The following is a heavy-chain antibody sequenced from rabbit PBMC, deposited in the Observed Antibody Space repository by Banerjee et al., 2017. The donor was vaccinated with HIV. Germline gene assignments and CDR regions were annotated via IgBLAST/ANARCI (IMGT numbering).Heavy chain of an antibody. J-gene: IGHJ4*01. CDR2: IYAGSSGST. V-gene: IGHV1S45*01. Sequence: QEQLEESGGDLVKPGASLTLTCTASGFSFSSSYWICWVRQAPGKGLEWIGCIYAGSSGSTYYASWAKGRFTISKTSSTTVTLQMTSLTAADTATYFCVRGRSSSGYNLWGPGTLVTVS. CDR3: VRGRSSSGYNL. CDR1: GFSFSSSYW. D-gene: IGHD1-1*01.